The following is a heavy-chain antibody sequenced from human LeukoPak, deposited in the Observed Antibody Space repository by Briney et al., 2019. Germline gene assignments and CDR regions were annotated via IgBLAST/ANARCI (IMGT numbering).Heavy chain of an antibody. V-gene: IGHV3-15*07. CDR3: TTGVDTAMVNIDY. CDR2: IKSKTDGGTT. Sequence: GGSLRLSCAASCFTFSNAWMSWVRQAPGKGLEWVGRIKSKTDGGTTDYAAPVKGRFTISRDDSKNTLYLQMNSLKTEDTAVYYCTTGVDTAMVNIDYWGQGTLVTVSS. D-gene: IGHD5-18*01. J-gene: IGHJ4*02. CDR1: CFTFSNAW.